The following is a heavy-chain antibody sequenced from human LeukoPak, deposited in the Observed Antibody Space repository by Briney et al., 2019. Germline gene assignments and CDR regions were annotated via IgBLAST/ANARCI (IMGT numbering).Heavy chain of an antibody. D-gene: IGHD2-15*01. V-gene: IGHV1-2*02. Sequence: ASVKASCKTSGYTFTGYYMHWVRQAPGQGLEWMGWINPNSGGTNYAQKFQGRVTMTRDTSISTAYMELSRLRSDDTAVYYCARPVAATPDAFDIWGQGTMVTVSS. CDR2: INPNSGGT. CDR1: GYTFTGYY. CDR3: ARPVAATPDAFDI. J-gene: IGHJ3*02.